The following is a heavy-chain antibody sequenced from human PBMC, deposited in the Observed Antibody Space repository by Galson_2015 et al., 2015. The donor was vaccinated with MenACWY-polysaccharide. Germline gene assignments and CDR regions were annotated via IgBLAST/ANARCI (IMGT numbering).Heavy chain of an antibody. D-gene: IGHD6-19*01. CDR1: GYSFVSYW. V-gene: IGHV5-51*03. Sequence: QSGAEVTKPGDSLMISCKASGYSFVSYWIGWVRQMPGKGLEWMGIIYPGDSDTRYSPSFQGQVTISAAKSISTAYLQWSTLKASDTAMYYCARRAAYSSGWHAFDIWGQGTMVIVSS. CDR3: ARRAAYSSGWHAFDI. J-gene: IGHJ3*02. CDR2: IYPGDSDT.